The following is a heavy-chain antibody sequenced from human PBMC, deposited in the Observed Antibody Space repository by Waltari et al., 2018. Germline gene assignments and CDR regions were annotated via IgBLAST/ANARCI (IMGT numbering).Heavy chain of an antibody. J-gene: IGHJ6*02. V-gene: IGHV3-33*08. CDR2: IWHDGSKK. CDR1: GFPFREYV. D-gene: IGHD3-16*01. CDR3: SKPLQFSNVFEV. Sequence: QVELVESGGDVVQTGRYLSLSCATPGFPFREYVMHWLRQVPGKGLDWVAHIWHDGSKKYYADSVKGRFTISRDNSKNTVYLQISNLRPEDTAMYFCSKPLQFSNVFEVWGQGTRVIVSS.